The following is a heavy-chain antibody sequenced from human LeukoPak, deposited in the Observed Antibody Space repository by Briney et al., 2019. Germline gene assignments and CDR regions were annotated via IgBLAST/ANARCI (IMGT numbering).Heavy chain of an antibody. CDR3: ARTPRGYYYSRWVVAGYFDY. Sequence: SETLSLTCAVYGGSFSGYYWSWIRQPPGKGLEWIGEINHSGSTNYNPSLKNRVTISVDTSKNQYSLKLISVTAADTAVYYCARTPRGYYYSRWVVAGYFDYWGQGTLVTVSS. J-gene: IGHJ4*02. CDR2: INHSGST. V-gene: IGHV4-34*01. CDR1: GGSFSGYY. D-gene: IGHD3-22*01.